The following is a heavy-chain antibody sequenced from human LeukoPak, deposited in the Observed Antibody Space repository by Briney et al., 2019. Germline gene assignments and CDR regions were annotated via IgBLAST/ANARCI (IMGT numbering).Heavy chain of an antibody. CDR1: GYTLTELS. D-gene: IGHD1-7*01. CDR3: ATMNWNYARCSYNWFDP. CDR2: FDPEDGEA. J-gene: IGHJ5*02. Sequence: ASVKVSCKVSGYTLTELSMHWVRQAPGKGLEWMGGFDPEDGEAIYAQKFQGRVTMTEDTSTDTAYMELSSLRSEDTAVYYCATMNWNYARCSYNWFDPWGQGTLVAVSS. V-gene: IGHV1-24*01.